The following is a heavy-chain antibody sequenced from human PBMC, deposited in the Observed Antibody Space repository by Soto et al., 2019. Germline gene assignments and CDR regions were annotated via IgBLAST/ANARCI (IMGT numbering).Heavy chain of an antibody. CDR1: GGSISSGGYY. CDR3: ARERAVYGDSDY. CDR2: IYYSGST. J-gene: IGHJ4*02. D-gene: IGHD4-17*01. Sequence: SETLSLTCTVSGGSISSGGYYWSWIRQHPGKGLEWIGYIYYSGSTYYNPSLKSRVTISVDTSKNQFSLKLSSVTAADTAVYYCARERAVYGDSDYWGQGTLVTVSS. V-gene: IGHV4-31*03.